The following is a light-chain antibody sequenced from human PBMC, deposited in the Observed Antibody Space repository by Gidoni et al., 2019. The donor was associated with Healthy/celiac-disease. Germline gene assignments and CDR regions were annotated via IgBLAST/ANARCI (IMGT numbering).Light chain of an antibody. CDR1: HSISSW. CDR2: DAS. J-gene: IGKJ4*01. CDR3: QQYNSYWLT. Sequence: DIQMTQSPSTLSASVGDRVTITCRASHSISSWLAWYQQKPGKAPKLLIYDASSLESGVPSRFSGSGSGTEFTLTISSLQPDDFATYYCQQYNSYWLTFGGGTKVEIK. V-gene: IGKV1-5*01.